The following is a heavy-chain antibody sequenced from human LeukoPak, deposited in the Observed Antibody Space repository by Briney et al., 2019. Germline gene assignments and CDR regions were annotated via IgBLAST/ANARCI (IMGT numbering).Heavy chain of an antibody. J-gene: IGHJ4*02. CDR2: IYYSGST. Sequence: SETLSLTCTVSGGSISSYYWSWIRQPPGKGLEWIGYIYYSGSTNYNPSLKSRVTISVDTSKNQFPLKLSSVTAADTAVYYCARYLGVDNYYFDYWGQGTLVTVSS. CDR3: ARYLGVDNYYFDY. V-gene: IGHV4-59*01. CDR1: GGSISSYY. D-gene: IGHD1-1*01.